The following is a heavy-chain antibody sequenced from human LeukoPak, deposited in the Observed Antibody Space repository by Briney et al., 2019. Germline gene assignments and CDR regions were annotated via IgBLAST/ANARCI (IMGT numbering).Heavy chain of an antibody. CDR1: GFTFSSYW. CDR2: INSDGSST. Sequence: PGGSLRLSCAASGFTFSSYWMHWVRQAPGKGLVWVARINSDGSSTNYADSVKGRFTISRDNAKNTLYLQMNSLRAEDTALYYCARDLPYSGGYYYYYYMDVWGKGTTVTVSS. V-gene: IGHV3-74*01. CDR3: ARDLPYSGGYYYYYYMDV. D-gene: IGHD1-26*01. J-gene: IGHJ6*03.